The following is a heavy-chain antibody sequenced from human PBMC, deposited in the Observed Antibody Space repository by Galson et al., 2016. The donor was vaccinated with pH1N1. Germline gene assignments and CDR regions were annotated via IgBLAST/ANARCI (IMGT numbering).Heavy chain of an antibody. J-gene: IGHJ4*02. V-gene: IGHV3-23*01. Sequence: LRLSCAASGFTFSSYAMSWVRQAPGKGLEWVSAIIGSGGSTYYADSVKGRFTISRDNSKNTLYLKMNSLRAEDTAVYYCAKDVVVRVAAAYFDYWGQGTLVTVSS. D-gene: IGHD2-2*01. CDR1: GFTFSSYA. CDR3: AKDVVVRVAAAYFDY. CDR2: IIGSGGST.